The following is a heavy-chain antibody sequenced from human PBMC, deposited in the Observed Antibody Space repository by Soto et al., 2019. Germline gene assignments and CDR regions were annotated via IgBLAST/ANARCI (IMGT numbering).Heavy chain of an antibody. Sequence: ASVKVSCKASGYTFTSYGISWVRQAPGQGLEWMGWISAYNGNTNYAQKLQGRVTMTTDTSTSTAYMELRSLRSDDTAVYYCAREQWLVNYYYYYGMDVWGQGTTVTVSS. D-gene: IGHD6-19*01. CDR1: GYTFTSYG. CDR2: ISAYNGNT. J-gene: IGHJ6*02. V-gene: IGHV1-18*01. CDR3: AREQWLVNYYYYYGMDV.